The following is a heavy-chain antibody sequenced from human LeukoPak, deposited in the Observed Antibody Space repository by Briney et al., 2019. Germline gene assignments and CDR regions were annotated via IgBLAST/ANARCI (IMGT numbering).Heavy chain of an antibody. D-gene: IGHD3-22*01. CDR1: GFNFRKHW. Sequence: PGGSLRLSCAATGFNFRKHWMSWVRQSIGKGLECVAKIQEDGNEMHYVDSVKGRFTISRDNARNSLYLQMNNLRVGDTAVYYCARETFYYDSSDYYLPEGFDYWGQGTLVTVSS. J-gene: IGHJ4*02. CDR2: IQEDGNEM. CDR3: ARETFYYDSSDYYLPEGFDY. V-gene: IGHV3-7*01.